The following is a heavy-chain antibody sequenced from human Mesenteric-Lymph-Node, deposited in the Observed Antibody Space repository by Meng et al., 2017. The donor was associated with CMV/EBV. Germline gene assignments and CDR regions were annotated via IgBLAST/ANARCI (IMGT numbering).Heavy chain of an antibody. CDR2: ISGSGGST. J-gene: IGHJ4*02. CDR1: GFTFSSYE. D-gene: IGHD1-26*01. Sequence: GESLKISCAASGFTFSSYEMNWVRQAPGKGLEWVSAISGSGGSTYYADSVKGRFTISRDNSKNTLYLQMNSLRAEDTAVYYCAKVRGVGATKYFDYWGQGTLVTVSS. V-gene: IGHV3-23*01. CDR3: AKVRGVGATKYFDY.